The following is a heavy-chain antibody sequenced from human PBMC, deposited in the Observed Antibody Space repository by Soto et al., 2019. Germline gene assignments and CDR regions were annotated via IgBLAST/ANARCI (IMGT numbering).Heavy chain of an antibody. CDR3: ARGSYYDILTGYFSYYYYMDV. J-gene: IGHJ6*03. Sequence: PSETLSLTCTVSGGSISSGGYYWSWIRQHPGKGLEWIGYIYYSGSTYYNPSLKSRVTISVDTSKNQFSLKLSSVTAADTAVYYCARGSYYDILTGYFSYYYYMDVWGKGTTVTVSS. V-gene: IGHV4-31*03. D-gene: IGHD3-9*01. CDR2: IYYSGST. CDR1: GGSISSGGYY.